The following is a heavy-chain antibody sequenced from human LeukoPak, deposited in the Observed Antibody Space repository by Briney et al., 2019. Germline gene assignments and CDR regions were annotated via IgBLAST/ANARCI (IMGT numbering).Heavy chain of an antibody. CDR1: GFTFSSYG. CDR2: ISYDGGNK. J-gene: IGHJ4*02. CDR3: AKVPRQSGWYPLSDY. D-gene: IGHD6-13*01. Sequence: PGGSLRLSCAASGFTFSSYGMHWVRQAPGKGLEWVAVISYDGGNKYYADSVKGRFTISRDNSKNTLYLQMNSLRAEDTAVYYCAKVPRQSGWYPLSDYWGQGALVTVSS. V-gene: IGHV3-30*18.